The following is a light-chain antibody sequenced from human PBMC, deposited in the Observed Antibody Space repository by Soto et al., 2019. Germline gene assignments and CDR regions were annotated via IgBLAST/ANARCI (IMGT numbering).Light chain of an antibody. CDR1: QDISNH. V-gene: IGKV1-33*01. CDR2: DAS. J-gene: IGKJ2*01. Sequence: DIQTTQSPSSLSASVGDRDTITCQASQDISNHLNWYQQKPGKAPKLLIYDASKLETGVPSRFSGSGSGTDFTFTVSSLQPEDIATYYCQHYDSLPPYTFGQGSKLEIK. CDR3: QHYDSLPPYT.